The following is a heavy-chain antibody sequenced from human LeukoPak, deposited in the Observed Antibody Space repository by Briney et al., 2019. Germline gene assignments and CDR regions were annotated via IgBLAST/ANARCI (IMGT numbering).Heavy chain of an antibody. J-gene: IGHJ4*02. CDR2: ISYDGSNK. D-gene: IGHD6-19*01. CDR1: GFTFSSYG. CDR3: AKNSGWYAFDY. Sequence: PGGSLRLSCAASGFTFSSYGMHWVRQAPGKGLEWVAVISYDGSNKYYADSVKGRFTISRDNSKNTLYLQMNSLRAEDTAVYYCAKNSGWYAFDYWGQGTLVTVSS. V-gene: IGHV3-30*18.